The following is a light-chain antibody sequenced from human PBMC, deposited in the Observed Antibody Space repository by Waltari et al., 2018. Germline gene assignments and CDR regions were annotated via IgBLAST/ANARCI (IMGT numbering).Light chain of an antibody. J-gene: IGLJ3*02. CDR3: QTGGHGTWV. CDR2: VNSDGSH. V-gene: IGLV4-69*01. Sequence: QLVVTQSPSASASLGASVKLPCTLSSGHSSNIIAWLQQQPEKGPRYLMKVNSDGSHSRGDEMPDRFSGSSSGAERYLTISSLQAEDEADYYCQTGGHGTWVFGGGTKLTVL. CDR1: SGHSSNI.